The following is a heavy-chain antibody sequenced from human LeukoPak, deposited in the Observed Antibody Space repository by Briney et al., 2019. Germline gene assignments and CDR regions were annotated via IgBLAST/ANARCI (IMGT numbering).Heavy chain of an antibody. CDR2: IYPGDADA. Sequence: AAESLKISCKGSGYSFTSYWIGGVREMPGKGLKLVGIIYPGDADARYSPSFQGQITISADKSISTAYLQWSSLKASDTAMYYCARRRDLYSGSYYPFDYWGQGTLVTVSS. CDR1: GYSFTSYW. V-gene: IGHV5-51*01. J-gene: IGHJ4*02. CDR3: ARRRDLYSGSYYPFDY. D-gene: IGHD1-26*01.